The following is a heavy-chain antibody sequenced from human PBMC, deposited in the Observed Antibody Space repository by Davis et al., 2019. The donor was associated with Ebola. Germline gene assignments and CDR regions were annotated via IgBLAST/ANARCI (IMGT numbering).Heavy chain of an antibody. CDR1: GDSISSSSYY. CDR2: VSHTEVT. CDR3: ARLSFWSGYYTFYYYLDV. J-gene: IGHJ6*03. D-gene: IGHD3-3*01. V-gene: IGHV4-39*01. Sequence: SETLSLTCTVSGDSISSSSYYWGWVRQPPGKGLEWIASVSHTEVTYYSPSLKSRVTIPVDTSNNQFSLVLSSVTAADTAAYYCARLSFWSGYYTFYYYLDVWGKGTTVTVSS.